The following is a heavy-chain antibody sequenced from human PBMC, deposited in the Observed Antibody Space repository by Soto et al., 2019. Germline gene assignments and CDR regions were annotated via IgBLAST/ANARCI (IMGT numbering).Heavy chain of an antibody. CDR3: ARVVGATQMDFDY. V-gene: IGHV3-7*01. CDR1: GFTFSSYW. CDR2: IKQDGSEK. D-gene: IGHD1-26*01. J-gene: IGHJ4*02. Sequence: EVQLVESGGGLVQPEESLRLSCAASGFTFSSYWMTWVRQAPGKGLEWVANIKQDGSEKYYVDSVRGRFTMSRDNAKNSLYLQMNSLRAEDTAVYYCARVVGATQMDFDYWGQGTLVTVSS.